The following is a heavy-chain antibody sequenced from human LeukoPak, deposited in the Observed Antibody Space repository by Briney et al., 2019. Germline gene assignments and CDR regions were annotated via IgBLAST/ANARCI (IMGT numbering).Heavy chain of an antibody. CDR2: ISGSGGST. V-gene: IGHV3-23*01. J-gene: IGHJ4*02. CDR1: GFTFSSYA. Sequence: GGSLRLSCAASGFTFSSYAMSWVRQAPGKGLEWVSAISGSGGSTYYADSVKGRFTISRDNSKNTLYLQMNSLGAEDTAVYYCAKDSSSWTMMYYFDYWGQGTLVTVSS. CDR3: AKDSSSWTMMYYFDY. D-gene: IGHD6-13*01.